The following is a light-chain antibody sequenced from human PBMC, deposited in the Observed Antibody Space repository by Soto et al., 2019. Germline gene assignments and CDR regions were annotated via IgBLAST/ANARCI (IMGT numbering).Light chain of an antibody. J-gene: IGKJ1*01. Sequence: ELVMPQSPAMLSVSPGERATLSCRASQTVNNRLAWYQQKAGQPPRLLISGASTRATGMPARFSGSGSGTEFTLTTSSLQSEDFAVYYCQHFNSWSLLFGQGTKVEIK. V-gene: IGKV3-15*01. CDR1: QTVNNR. CDR3: QHFNSWSLL. CDR2: GAS.